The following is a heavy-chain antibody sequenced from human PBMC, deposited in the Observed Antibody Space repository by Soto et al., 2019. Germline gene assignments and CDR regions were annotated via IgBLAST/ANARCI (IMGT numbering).Heavy chain of an antibody. CDR2: ISGSGGTTYT. D-gene: IGHD4-17*01. V-gene: IGHV3-23*01. CDR1: GFTFSSYA. CDR3: AKGRDYGGNYRGY. Sequence: GGSLRLSCAASGFTFSSYAMSWVRQAPGKGLEWVSAISGSGGTTYTYYADSVKGRFTISRDNSQNTLYLHMNSLRAEDTAVYYCAKGRDYGGNYRGYWGQGTLVTVSS. J-gene: IGHJ4*02.